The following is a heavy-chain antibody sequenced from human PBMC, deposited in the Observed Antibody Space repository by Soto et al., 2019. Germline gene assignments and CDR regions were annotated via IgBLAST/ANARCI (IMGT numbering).Heavy chain of an antibody. CDR1: GFTFRSHS. CDR3: AREVVTTEWYFDN. V-gene: IGHV3-30-3*01. J-gene: IGHJ4*02. CDR2: TSANDGTK. D-gene: IGHD1-1*01. Sequence: QVQLMEPGGGVVQPGGPLRLPFVTSGFTFRSHSMNWFRQAPGNGLEWVAVTSANDGTKFYTDSVKGRFTFSSDNSKNTLYLQMNSLRVEDTAVYYCAREVVTTEWYFDNCGEGILVIVSS.